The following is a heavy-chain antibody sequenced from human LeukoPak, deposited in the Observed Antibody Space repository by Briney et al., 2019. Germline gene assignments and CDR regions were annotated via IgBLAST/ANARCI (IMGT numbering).Heavy chain of an antibody. V-gene: IGHV3-53*01. CDR3: ARVIRSGNYYFDY. J-gene: IGHJ4*02. D-gene: IGHD6-25*01. CDR2: IHSAGST. CDR1: GFTVSLSH. Sequence: GGSLRLSCAASGFTVSLSHMSWVRQAPGRGLEWVSMIHSAGSTYYADSVRGRFTISRDNSKATLFLQMNSLKADDTAVYFCARVIRSGNYYFDYWGQGTLVTVSS.